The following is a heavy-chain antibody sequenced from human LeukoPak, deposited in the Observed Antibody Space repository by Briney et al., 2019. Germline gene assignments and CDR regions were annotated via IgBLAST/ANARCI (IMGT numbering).Heavy chain of an antibody. CDR3: VSFYETY. CDR2: INSDGSWT. V-gene: IGHV3-74*01. Sequence: GGSLRLSCAASGNYWMHWVRQAPGKGLVWVSHINSDGSWTSYADSVKGRFTISKDNAKNTVYLQMNSLRAQDTAVYYCVSFYETYWGRGTLVTVSS. J-gene: IGHJ4*02. D-gene: IGHD2/OR15-2a*01. CDR1: GNYW.